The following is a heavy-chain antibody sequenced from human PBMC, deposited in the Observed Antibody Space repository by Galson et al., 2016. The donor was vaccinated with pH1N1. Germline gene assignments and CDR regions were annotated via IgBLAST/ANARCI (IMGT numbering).Heavy chain of an antibody. CDR2: IYYSGST. CDR3: ARSESYHQIPDY. V-gene: IGHV4-59*01. Sequence: TLSLTCTVSGASMSSYYWSWIRQPPGKGLEWIGYIYYSGSTNYNPSLKSRVTISIDTSKNQFSLKVNSVTAADTAVYYCARSESYHQIPDYWGQGTLVTVSS. CDR1: GASMSSYY. D-gene: IGHD1-26*01. J-gene: IGHJ4*02.